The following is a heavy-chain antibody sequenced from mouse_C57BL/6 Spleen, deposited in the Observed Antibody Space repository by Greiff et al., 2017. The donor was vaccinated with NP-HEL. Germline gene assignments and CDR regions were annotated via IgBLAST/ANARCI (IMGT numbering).Heavy chain of an antibody. CDR3: ARDITTVVAHYAMDY. J-gene: IGHJ4*01. D-gene: IGHD1-1*01. CDR1: GYAFTNYL. CDR2: INPGSGGT. V-gene: IGHV1-54*01. Sequence: LLESGAELVRPGTSVKVSCKASGYAFTNYLIEWVKQRPGQGLEWIGVINPGSGGTNYNEKFKGKATLTADKSSSTAYMQLSSLTSEDSAVYFCARDITTVVAHYAMDYWGQGTSVTVSS.